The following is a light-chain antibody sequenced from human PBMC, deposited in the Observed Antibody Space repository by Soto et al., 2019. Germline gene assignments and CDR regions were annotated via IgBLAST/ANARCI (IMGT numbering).Light chain of an antibody. CDR3: QQYNNWPPIT. V-gene: IGKV3-15*01. CDR2: GAS. Sequence: EIVMTQSPATLSVSPGERATLXXXASQSVSSNLAWYQQKPGQAPRLLIYGASTRATGIPARFSGSGSGTEFTLTISSLQSEDFAVYYCQQYNNWPPITFGQGTRPEIK. J-gene: IGKJ5*01. CDR1: QSVSSN.